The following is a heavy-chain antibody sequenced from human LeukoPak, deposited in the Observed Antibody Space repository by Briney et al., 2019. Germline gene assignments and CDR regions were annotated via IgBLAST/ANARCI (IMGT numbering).Heavy chain of an antibody. CDR3: AMDYESSGQLDY. V-gene: IGHV1-2*06. CDR2: INPNSGGT. CDR1: GYTFTGYY. Sequence: GASVKVSCKASGYTFTGYYMHWVRQAPGQGLEWMGRINPNSGGTNYAQKFQGRVTMTRDTSISTAYMELSRLRSDDTAVYYCAMDYESSGQLDYWGQGTLVTVSS. D-gene: IGHD3-22*01. J-gene: IGHJ4*02.